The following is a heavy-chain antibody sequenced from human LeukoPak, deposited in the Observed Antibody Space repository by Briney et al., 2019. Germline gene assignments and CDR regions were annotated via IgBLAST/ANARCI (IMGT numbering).Heavy chain of an antibody. V-gene: IGHV1-2*02. D-gene: IGHD5-12*01. CDR1: GYTISDYF. Sequence: VASVKVSCKASGYTISDYFMHWVRQAPGQGLEWMGWINPNTNGINYAQKFQGRVIMTRDTSSNTAYMELRSLTSDDTAIYYCASARYSGHEPFDFWGQGTLVTVST. CDR2: INPNTNGI. J-gene: IGHJ4*02. CDR3: ASARYSGHEPFDF.